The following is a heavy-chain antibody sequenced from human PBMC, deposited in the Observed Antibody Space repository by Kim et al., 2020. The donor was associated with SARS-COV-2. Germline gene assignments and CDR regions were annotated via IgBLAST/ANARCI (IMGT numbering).Heavy chain of an antibody. CDR2: AYDSGNT. Sequence: SETLSLTCTVSGGSLSSSSYYWGWIRQPPGKGLEGIGTAYDSGNTYYNPSLKSLVTISVDTSKNQFFLMLGSVTAADTAVYYWTRHQSYRCGLYVACYY. CDR3: TRHQSYRCGLYVACYY. J-gene: IGHJ6*01. V-gene: IGHV4-39*01. D-gene: IGHD6-19*01. CDR1: GGSLSSSSYY.